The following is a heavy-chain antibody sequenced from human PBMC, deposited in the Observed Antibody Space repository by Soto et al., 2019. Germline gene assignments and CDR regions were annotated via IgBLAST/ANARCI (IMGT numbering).Heavy chain of an antibody. CDR3: TRDYSNYSWFDP. CDR1: GDSISSYY. D-gene: IGHD4-4*01. J-gene: IGHJ5*02. V-gene: IGHV4-59*01. CDR2: ISYTGSP. Sequence: SETLSLTCTVSGDSISSYYWSWIRQPPGKGLEWIGYISYTGSPKYNPSLKNRVTISLDTSKNQFSLKLSSVTAADTAVYYCTRDYSNYSWFDPWGQGTLVTVSS.